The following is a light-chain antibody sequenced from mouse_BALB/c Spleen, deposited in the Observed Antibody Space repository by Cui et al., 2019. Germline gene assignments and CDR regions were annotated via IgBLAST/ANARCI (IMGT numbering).Light chain of an antibody. CDR1: KSISKY. CDR3: QQHNEYPWT. Sequence: DVQITQSPSYLAASPGETITINCRASKSISKYLAWYQEEPGKTNKLLIYSGSTLQSGIPSRFSGSGSGTDFTLTISSLEPEDFAMYYCQQHNEYPWTFGGGTKLEIK. CDR2: SGS. J-gene: IGKJ1*01. V-gene: IGKV16-104*01.